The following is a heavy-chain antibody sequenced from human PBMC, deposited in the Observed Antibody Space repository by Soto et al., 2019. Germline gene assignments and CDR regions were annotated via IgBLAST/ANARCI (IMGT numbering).Heavy chain of an antibody. D-gene: IGHD3-22*01. J-gene: IGHJ3*02. CDR3: ARVPYYYDSSGYHTGDAFDI. CDR2: IYYSGST. CDR1: GGSISSGGYY. V-gene: IGHV4-31*03. Sequence: SETLSLTCTVSGGSISSGGYYWSWIRQHPGKGLEWIGYIYYSGSTYYNPSLKSRVTISVDTSKNQFSLKLSSVTAADTAVYYCARVPYYYDSSGYHTGDAFDIWGQGTMVTVSS.